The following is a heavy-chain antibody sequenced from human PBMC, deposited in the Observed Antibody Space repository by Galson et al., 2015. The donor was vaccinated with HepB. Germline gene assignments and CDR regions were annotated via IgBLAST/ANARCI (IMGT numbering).Heavy chain of an antibody. CDR2: IKQDGSEK. V-gene: IGHV3-7*01. D-gene: IGHD3-3*01. Sequence: SLRLSCAASGFTFSSYWMSWVRQAPGKGLEWVANIKQDGSEKYYVDSVKGRFTISRDNAKNSLYLQMNSLRAEDTAVYYCAREGYDFSRSRWFDPWGQGTLVTVSS. CDR3: AREGYDFSRSRWFDP. J-gene: IGHJ5*02. CDR1: GFTFSSYW.